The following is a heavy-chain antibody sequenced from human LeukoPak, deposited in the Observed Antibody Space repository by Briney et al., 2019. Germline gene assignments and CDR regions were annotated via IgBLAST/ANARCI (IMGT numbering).Heavy chain of an antibody. V-gene: IGHV4-34*01. J-gene: IGHJ4*02. CDR3: ARGRGIAAAIPYY. Sequence: GSLRLSCAASGFTVSSNYMSWVRQPPGKGLEWIGEINHSGSTNYNPSLKSRVTISVDTSKNQFSLKLSSVTAADTAVYYCARGRGIAAAIPYYWGQGTLVTVSS. CDR2: INHSGST. D-gene: IGHD6-13*01. CDR1: GFTVSSNY.